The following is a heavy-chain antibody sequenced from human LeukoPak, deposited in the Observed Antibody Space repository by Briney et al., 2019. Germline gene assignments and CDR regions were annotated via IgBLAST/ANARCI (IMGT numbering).Heavy chain of an antibody. J-gene: IGHJ6*03. V-gene: IGHV3-23*01. CDR3: ARVELAPYYYYMDV. Sequence: GGSLRLSCAASGFTFSSYAMSWVRQAPGKGLEWVSAISGSGGSTYYADSVKGRFTISRDNAKNSLYLRMNSLRAEDTAVYYCARVELAPYYYYMDVWGKGTTVTVSS. CDR2: ISGSGGST. D-gene: IGHD1-7*01. CDR1: GFTFSSYA.